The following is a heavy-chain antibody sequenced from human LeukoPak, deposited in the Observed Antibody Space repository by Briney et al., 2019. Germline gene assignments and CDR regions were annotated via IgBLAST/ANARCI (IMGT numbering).Heavy chain of an antibody. CDR1: GFTFSSYS. J-gene: IGHJ5*02. Sequence: GGPLRRSCAAPGFTFSSYSMNWVRQAPGKGLEWVSSISSSSSYIYYADSVKGRFTISRDNAKNSLYLQMNSLRAEDTAVYYCARDRYSSPLFDPWGQGTLVTVSS. CDR2: ISSSSSYI. D-gene: IGHD6-13*01. V-gene: IGHV3-21*01. CDR3: ARDRYSSPLFDP.